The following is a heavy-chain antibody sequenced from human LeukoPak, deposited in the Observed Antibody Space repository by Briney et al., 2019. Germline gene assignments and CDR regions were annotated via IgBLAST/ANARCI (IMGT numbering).Heavy chain of an antibody. CDR2: IWYDGSNR. Sequence: GGSLRLSCAASGFTFSSHGMHWVRQAPGKGLEWVAVIWYDGSNRYYADSVKGRFTISRDNSKNTLYLQMNSLRAEDTAVYYCARDRYDSSGYTYYFDYWGQGTLVTVSS. D-gene: IGHD3-22*01. CDR3: ARDRYDSSGYTYYFDY. CDR1: GFTFSSHG. J-gene: IGHJ4*02. V-gene: IGHV3-33*01.